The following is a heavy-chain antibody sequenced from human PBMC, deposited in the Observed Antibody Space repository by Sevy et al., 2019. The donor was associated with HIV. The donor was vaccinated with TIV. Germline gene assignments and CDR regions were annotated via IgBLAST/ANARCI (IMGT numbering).Heavy chain of an antibody. CDR2: IRYDGSNK. Sequence: GGSLRLSCAASGFTFSSYGMHWVRQAPGKGLEWVAFIRYDGSNKYYADSVKGRFTISRDNSKNTLYLQMNSLRAEDTAVYYCAKDVCSGSSTSCYSNAFDIWGQGTMVTVSS. J-gene: IGHJ3*02. D-gene: IGHD2-2*02. CDR3: AKDVCSGSSTSCYSNAFDI. CDR1: GFTFSSYG. V-gene: IGHV3-30*02.